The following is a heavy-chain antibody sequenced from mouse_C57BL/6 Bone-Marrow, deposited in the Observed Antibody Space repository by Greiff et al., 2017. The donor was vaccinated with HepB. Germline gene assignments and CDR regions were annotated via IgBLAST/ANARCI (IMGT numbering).Heavy chain of an antibody. Sequence: EVKLQESGPGLVKPSQSLSLTCSVTGYSITSGYYWNWIRQFPGNKLEWMGYISYDGSNNYNPSLKNRISITRDTSKNQFFLKLNSVTTEDTATYYCARGDYYGSPWGQGTTLTVSS. D-gene: IGHD1-1*01. CDR1: GYSITSGYY. V-gene: IGHV3-6*01. CDR3: ARGDYYGSP. CDR2: ISYDGSN. J-gene: IGHJ2*01.